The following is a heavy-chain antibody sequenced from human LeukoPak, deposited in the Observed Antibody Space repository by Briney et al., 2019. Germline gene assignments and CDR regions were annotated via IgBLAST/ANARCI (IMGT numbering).Heavy chain of an antibody. Sequence: SETLSLTCTVSGGSISSYYWSWIRQPPGKGLEWIGYIYYSGSTNYNPSLKSRVTISVDTSKNQFSLKLSSVTAADTAVYYCARIKRAAASGMDVWGQGTTVTVSS. CDR2: IYYSGST. D-gene: IGHD2-2*01. J-gene: IGHJ6*02. CDR1: GGSISSYY. CDR3: ARIKRAAASGMDV. V-gene: IGHV4-59*08.